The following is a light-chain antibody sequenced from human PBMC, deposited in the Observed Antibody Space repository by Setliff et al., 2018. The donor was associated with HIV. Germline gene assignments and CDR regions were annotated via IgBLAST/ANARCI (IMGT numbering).Light chain of an antibody. Sequence: QSVLAQPASVSGSPGQAITISCTGTSNDVGRYSLVSWYQQYPGEAPKVIIYDVNKRPSGVSNRFSGSKSGNTASLTISGLQAEDEADFYCCSYAGSSAPVVFGGGTKVTV. CDR2: DVN. CDR1: SNDVGRYSL. J-gene: IGLJ2*01. CDR3: CSYAGSSAPVV. V-gene: IGLV2-23*02.